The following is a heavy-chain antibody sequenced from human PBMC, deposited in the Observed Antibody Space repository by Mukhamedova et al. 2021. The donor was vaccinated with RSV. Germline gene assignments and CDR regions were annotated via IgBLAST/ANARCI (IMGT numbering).Heavy chain of an antibody. J-gene: IGHJ4*02. V-gene: IGHV4-30-2*05. CDR3: ARASTTSYYDSDGYYKFYFDY. D-gene: IGHD3-22*01. Sequence: GWIGYIYYSGSTYYNPSLKSRVTISLDTSKNQFSLKLSSVTAADTAVYYYARASTTSYYDSDGYYKFYFDYWGQGTLVTVSS. CDR2: IYYSGST.